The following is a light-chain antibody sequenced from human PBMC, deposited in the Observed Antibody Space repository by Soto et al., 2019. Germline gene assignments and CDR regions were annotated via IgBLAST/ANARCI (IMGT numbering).Light chain of an antibody. CDR2: GAS. Sequence: EIVWTQSQGTLSLSPGERATLSCRASQSVSSSYLAWYQHKPGQAPRLLIYGASSRATGIPDRFSGSGSGTDFTLTISRLEPEDFAVEYCQQYGSSPHTFGQGTKLEIK. J-gene: IGKJ2*01. CDR1: QSVSSSY. CDR3: QQYGSSPHT. V-gene: IGKV3-20*01.